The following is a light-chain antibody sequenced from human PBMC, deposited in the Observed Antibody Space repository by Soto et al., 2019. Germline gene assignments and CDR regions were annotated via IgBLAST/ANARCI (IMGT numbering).Light chain of an antibody. CDR2: LGS. V-gene: IGKV2-28*01. CDR3: MQALQRPWT. Sequence: DIVMTQSPLSLPVTPGEPASISCRSSQSLLHSNGYTYLDWYLQKPGQSPHLLIYLGSNRASGVPDRFSGSGSGTDFTLKISRVEAEDVGVYYCMQALQRPWTFGQGTKVEIK. J-gene: IGKJ1*01. CDR1: QSLLHSNGYTY.